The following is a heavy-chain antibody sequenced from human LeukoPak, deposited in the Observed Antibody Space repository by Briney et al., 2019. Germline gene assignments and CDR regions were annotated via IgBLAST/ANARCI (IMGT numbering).Heavy chain of an antibody. V-gene: IGHV3-73*01. CDR3: ARSLRVRGVPDYMDV. CDR2: IRSKANSYAT. D-gene: IGHD3-10*01. Sequence: HSGGSLRLSCAASGFTFSGSAMLWVRQASGKGLEWVGRIRSKANSYATAYAASVKGRFTISRDNSKNMLYLQMNRLRAEDTAVYYCARSLRVRGVPDYMDVWGKGTTVIISS. CDR1: GFTFSGSA. J-gene: IGHJ6*03.